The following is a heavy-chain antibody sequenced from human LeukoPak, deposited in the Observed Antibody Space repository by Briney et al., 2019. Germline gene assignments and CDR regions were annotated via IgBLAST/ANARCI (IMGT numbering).Heavy chain of an antibody. CDR2: ISGSGGST. V-gene: IGHV3-23*01. CDR1: GFTFSSYA. Sequence: GGSLRLSCAAAGFTFSSYAMSWVRQAPGKGLEWVSGISGSGGSTYYADSVKGRFTISRDNSKNTLYLQMNSLRAEDTAVYYCAKDRWGQQLVRNWFDPWGQGTLVTVSS. D-gene: IGHD6-13*01. CDR3: AKDRWGQQLVRNWFDP. J-gene: IGHJ5*02.